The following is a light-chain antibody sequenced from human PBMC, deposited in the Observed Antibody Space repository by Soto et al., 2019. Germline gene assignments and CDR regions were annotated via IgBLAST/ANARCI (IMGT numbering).Light chain of an antibody. J-gene: IGKJ2*01. CDR1: QSINSD. CDR2: GAS. V-gene: IGKV3-15*01. Sequence: EIVMTQSPATLSVSPGERATLSCRASQSINSDLAWYQQKPGQAPRLLIYGASTRATDIPARISGSGSGTDFTLTISSLQSEDFAVYYCQQYNKWPPQYTFGQGTTMEIK. CDR3: QQYNKWPPQYT.